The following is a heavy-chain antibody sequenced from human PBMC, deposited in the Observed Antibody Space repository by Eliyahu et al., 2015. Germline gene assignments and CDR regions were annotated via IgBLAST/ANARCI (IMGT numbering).Heavy chain of an antibody. D-gene: IGHD3-3*01. CDR1: GXSISXSXX. J-gene: IGHJ6*02. Sequence: QVQLQESGPGLVKPSGTLSLTCAVSGXSISXSXXXSWVRXPPGKGLEWIGEIXHSGSTNYNPSLKSRVTISVDKSKNQFSLKLSSVTAADTAVYYCARGRTELRFLEWTSYYYGMDVWGQGTTVTVSS. CDR3: ARGRTELRFLEWTSYYYGMDV. CDR2: IXHSGST. V-gene: IGHV4-4*02.